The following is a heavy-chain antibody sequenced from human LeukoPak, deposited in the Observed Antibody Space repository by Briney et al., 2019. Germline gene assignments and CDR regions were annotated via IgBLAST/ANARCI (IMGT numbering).Heavy chain of an antibody. D-gene: IGHD3-16*01. J-gene: IGHJ5*02. Sequence: GGSLRLSCAASGFIFKDYWMIWVRQAPGKGLEWVANIKQDGSEKYYVDSVEGRFTISRDNAKNSLYLQMNTLRAEDTAMYYCAKDAQPRSRWFDPWGQGTLVTVSS. CDR1: GFIFKDYW. V-gene: IGHV3-7*03. CDR2: IKQDGSEK. CDR3: AKDAQPRSRWFDP.